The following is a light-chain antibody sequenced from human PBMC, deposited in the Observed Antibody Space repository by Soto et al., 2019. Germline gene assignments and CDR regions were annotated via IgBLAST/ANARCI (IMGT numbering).Light chain of an antibody. V-gene: IGLV1-44*01. Sequence: QAVVTQPPSASGTPGQRVTISCSGSSSNIGSNTVNWYQQLPGTAPKLLIYSNNQRPSGVPDRFSGSKSGTSASLAISGLQSEDEADYYCAAWEDSLNGAVFGGGTQLTVL. CDR1: SSNIGSNT. CDR3: AAWEDSLNGAV. J-gene: IGLJ7*01. CDR2: SNN.